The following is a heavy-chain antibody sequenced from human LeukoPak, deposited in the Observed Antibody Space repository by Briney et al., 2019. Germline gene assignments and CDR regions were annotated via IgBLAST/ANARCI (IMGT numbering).Heavy chain of an antibody. V-gene: IGHV4-34*01. D-gene: IGHD6-19*01. J-gene: IGHJ6*03. Sequence: SETLSLTCADYGGSFSGYFWSWIRQPPGKGLEWIGEINHSGSTNYDPSLKSRVTISVDTTKNQFSLRLSSVTAADTAVYYCARGDVMAGSNYYFYYMDVWGKGTTVTVSS. CDR2: INHSGST. CDR3: ARGDVMAGSNYYFYYMDV. CDR1: GGSFSGYF.